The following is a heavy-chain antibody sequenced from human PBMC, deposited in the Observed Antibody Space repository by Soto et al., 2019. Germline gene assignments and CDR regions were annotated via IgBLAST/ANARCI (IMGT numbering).Heavy chain of an antibody. CDR1: GGSITISTYY. Sequence: SETLSLTCTVSGGSITISTYYWGWIRQPPGKGLKWIGSIYYRGRTYYNTSLKSQVTVSVDTSKKQLSLKLSSVTAADTAVYYCARIYSSSLTYYFDYWGQGTQVTVS. V-gene: IGHV4-39*01. D-gene: IGHD6-13*01. J-gene: IGHJ4*02. CDR2: IYYRGRT. CDR3: ARIYSSSLTYYFDY.